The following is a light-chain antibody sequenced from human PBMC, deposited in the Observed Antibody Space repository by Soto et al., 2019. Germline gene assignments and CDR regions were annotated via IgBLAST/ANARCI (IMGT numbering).Light chain of an antibody. CDR2: AAS. J-gene: IGKJ1*01. V-gene: IGKV1-39*01. CDR1: QSISSY. Sequence: DIQMTQSASSLSASVGDRVTITCRASQSISSYLNWYQQKPGKAPKFLIYAASNLQSGVPSRFSGSGSGTDFPLTISRLQPEDFATYCCRQSYSSPLPLGQGTKVEI. CDR3: RQSYSSPLP.